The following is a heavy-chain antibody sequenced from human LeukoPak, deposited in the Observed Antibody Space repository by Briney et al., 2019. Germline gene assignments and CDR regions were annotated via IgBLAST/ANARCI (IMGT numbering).Heavy chain of an antibody. CDR3: ARDRKVGATQDH. D-gene: IGHD1-26*01. Sequence: GGSLRLSCAASGFTVSSNYMSWVRQAPGKGLEWVSVIYSGGSTYYADSVKGRFTISRDNSKNTLYLQMNSLRAEDTAVYYCARDRKVGATQDHWGKGTLVTVSS. J-gene: IGHJ4*02. V-gene: IGHV3-53*01. CDR1: GFTVSSNY. CDR2: IYSGGST.